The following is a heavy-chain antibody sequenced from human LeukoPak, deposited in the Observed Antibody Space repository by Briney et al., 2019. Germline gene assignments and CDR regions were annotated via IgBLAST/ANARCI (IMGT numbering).Heavy chain of an antibody. J-gene: IGHJ4*02. CDR3: ARGTVQRGMGELFFDF. Sequence: SETLSLTCSVSGGSLNTLFWTWIRLPPGKGLDWIGYHYYRRTTNYNPSLRRRVTMSVDTSRNQYSLRLSPVTAADTAIYYCARGTVQRGMGELFFDFWGQGTLVTVSS. CDR2: HYYRRTT. D-gene: IGHD3-16*01. V-gene: IGHV4-59*01. CDR1: GGSLNTLF.